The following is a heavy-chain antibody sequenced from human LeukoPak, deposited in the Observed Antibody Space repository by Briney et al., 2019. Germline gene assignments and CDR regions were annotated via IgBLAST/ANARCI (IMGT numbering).Heavy chain of an antibody. J-gene: IGHJ4*02. Sequence: TGGSLRLSCTASGFTFGDYAMSWVRQAPGKRLEWVANMNIDGSEKYYADSVKGRFSISRDNARNSVYLQMASLRVEDTAVYYCARDPVEWELLLDYWGQGTLVTVSS. V-gene: IGHV3-7*01. D-gene: IGHD1-26*01. CDR1: GFTFGDYA. CDR2: MNIDGSEK. CDR3: ARDPVEWELLLDY.